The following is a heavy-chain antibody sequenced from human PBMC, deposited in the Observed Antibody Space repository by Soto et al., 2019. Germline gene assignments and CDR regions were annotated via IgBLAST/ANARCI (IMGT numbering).Heavy chain of an antibody. J-gene: IGHJ4*02. CDR3: ARGEVRTTFRH. D-gene: IGHD3-10*01. V-gene: IGHV4-31*03. CDR1: GGSISSGGYY. Sequence: QVQLQESGPGLVKPSQTLSLTCTVSGGSISSGGYYWSWIRQHPGKGLEWIGYIYDSGTTYYNTSRKSRLTISGDTSKNQLSLKLNSVTAADTAVYYCARGEVRTTFRHWGQGTLGTVSS. CDR2: IYDSGTT.